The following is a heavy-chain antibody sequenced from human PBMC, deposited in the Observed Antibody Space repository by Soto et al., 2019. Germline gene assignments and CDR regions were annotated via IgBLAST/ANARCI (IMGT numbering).Heavy chain of an antibody. CDR2: IYYSGST. V-gene: IGHV4-31*03. Sequence: SETLSLTCTVSGDSISSGVHYWSWIRQHPGKGLEWLGYIYYSGSTHYNPSLKSRVTISVDTSKNQFSLELSSVTAADTAIYYCARAKHFYDGSGYLHSNWLDPWGQGTLVTVSS. CDR1: GDSISSGVHY. D-gene: IGHD3-22*01. J-gene: IGHJ5*01. CDR3: ARAKHFYDGSGYLHSNWLDP.